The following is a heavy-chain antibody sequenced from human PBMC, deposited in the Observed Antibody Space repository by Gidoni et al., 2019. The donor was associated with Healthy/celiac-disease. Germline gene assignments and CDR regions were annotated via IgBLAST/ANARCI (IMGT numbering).Heavy chain of an antibody. CDR3: AKVVIAATPYYYYGMDV. CDR2: ISGSGGST. Sequence: EVQLLESGGGLVQPGGSLRLSCAASGFTFSSYAMSWVRQAPGKGLAWVSAISGSGGSTYYADSVKGRFTISRDNSKNTLYLQMNSLRAEDTAVYYCAKVVIAATPYYYYGMDVWGQGTTVTVSS. V-gene: IGHV3-23*01. J-gene: IGHJ6*02. CDR1: GFTFSSYA. D-gene: IGHD2-15*01.